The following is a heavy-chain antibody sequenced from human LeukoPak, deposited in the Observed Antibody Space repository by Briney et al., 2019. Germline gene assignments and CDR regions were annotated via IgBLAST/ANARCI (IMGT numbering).Heavy chain of an antibody. V-gene: IGHV1-69*13. CDR3: AREPPVRGGSGSYYKN. CDR1: GGTFSSYA. CDR2: IIPIFGTA. D-gene: IGHD3-10*01. J-gene: IGHJ4*02. Sequence: GASAKVSCKASGGTFSSYAISWVRQAPGQGLEWMGGIIPIFGTANYAQKFQGRVTITADGSTSTAYMELSSLRSEDTAVYYCAREPPVRGGSGSYYKNWGQGTLVTVSS.